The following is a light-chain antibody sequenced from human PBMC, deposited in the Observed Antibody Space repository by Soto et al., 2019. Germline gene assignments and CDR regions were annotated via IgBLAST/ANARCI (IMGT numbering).Light chain of an antibody. J-gene: IGLJ2*01. Sequence: QSALTQPPSVSGSLGQSVTISCTGTSSDVGSYNRVSWYQQPPGTAPKLMIHEVSNRPSGVPDRFSGSKSGNTASLTISGLQAEDEADYYCSSYTSSSTLVFGGGTKVTVL. CDR2: EVS. V-gene: IGLV2-18*02. CDR3: SSYTSSSTLV. CDR1: SSDVGSYNR.